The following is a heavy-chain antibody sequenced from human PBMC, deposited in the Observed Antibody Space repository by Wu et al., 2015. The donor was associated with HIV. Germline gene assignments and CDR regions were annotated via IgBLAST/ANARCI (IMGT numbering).Heavy chain of an antibody. CDR1: GYTFTGYY. CDR3: ARDLALKSAGYSSGWWKWTSAFDI. D-gene: IGHD6-19*01. V-gene: IGHV1-2*02. Sequence: QVQLVQSGAEVKKPGASVKVSCKASGYTFTGYYMHWVRQAPGQGLEWMGWINPNSGGTNYAQKFQGRVTMTRDTSISTAYMELSRLRSDDTAVYYCARDLALKSAGYSSGWWKWTSAFDIWGQGTMVTVSS. J-gene: IGHJ3*02. CDR2: INPNSGGT.